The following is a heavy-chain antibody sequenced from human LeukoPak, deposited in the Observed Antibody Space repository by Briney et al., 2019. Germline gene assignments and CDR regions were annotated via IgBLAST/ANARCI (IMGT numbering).Heavy chain of an antibody. Sequence: SETLSLTCTVSGGSISSYYWSWIQQPPGKGLEWIGYIYYSGSTNYNPSLKSRVTISVDTSKNQFSLKLSSVTAADTAVYYCARERVGGSGSYGGLDYWGQGTLVTVSS. CDR3: ARERVGGSGSYGGLDY. V-gene: IGHV4-59*01. J-gene: IGHJ4*02. CDR2: IYYSGST. D-gene: IGHD3-10*01. CDR1: GGSISSYY.